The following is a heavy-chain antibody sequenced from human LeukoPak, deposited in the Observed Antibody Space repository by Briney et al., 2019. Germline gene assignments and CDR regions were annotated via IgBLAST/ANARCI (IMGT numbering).Heavy chain of an antibody. J-gene: IGHJ4*02. CDR3: AGTAGSSGWYYFDY. Sequence: SETLSLTCTVSGGSISSYYWSWIRQPPGKGLEWIGYIYYSGSTNYNPSLKSRVTISVDTSKNQFSLKLSSVTAADTAVYYCAGTAGSSGWYYFDYWGQGTLVTVSS. CDR1: GGSISSYY. V-gene: IGHV4-59*08. CDR2: IYYSGST. D-gene: IGHD6-19*01.